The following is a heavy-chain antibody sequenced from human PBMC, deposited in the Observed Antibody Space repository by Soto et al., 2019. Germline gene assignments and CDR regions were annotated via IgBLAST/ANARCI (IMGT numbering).Heavy chain of an antibody. CDR2: IKQDGSEK. Sequence: GGSLRLSCAASGFTFSSYWMSWVRQAPGKGLEWVANIKQDGSEKYYVDSVKGRFTISRDNAKNSLYLQMNSLRAEDTAVYYCARDLPMYYDFWSGYYYFDYWGQGTLVTVSS. D-gene: IGHD3-3*01. J-gene: IGHJ4*02. V-gene: IGHV3-7*05. CDR3: ARDLPMYYDFWSGYYYFDY. CDR1: GFTFSSYW.